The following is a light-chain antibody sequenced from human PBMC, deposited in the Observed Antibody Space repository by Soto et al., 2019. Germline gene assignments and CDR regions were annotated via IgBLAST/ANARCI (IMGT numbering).Light chain of an antibody. CDR3: MQPLETPFT. CDR2: LTS. CDR1: QSLLHRNGYTY. Sequence: DIVVTQSPLYLPVTPGEPASISCTSSQSLLHRNGYTYLDWYVQRPGQSPQLLIYLTSSRASGVPDRISGSGSGTDFTLKISRVEPEDVGIYYCMQPLETPFTFGPGTTVDI. J-gene: IGKJ3*01. V-gene: IGKV2-28*01.